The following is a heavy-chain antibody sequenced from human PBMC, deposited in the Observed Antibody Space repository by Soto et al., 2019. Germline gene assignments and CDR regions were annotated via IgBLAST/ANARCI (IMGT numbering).Heavy chain of an antibody. Sequence: SETLSLTCTVSGGSISSGDYYWSWIRQPPGKGLEWIGYIYYSGSTYYNPSLKSRVTISVDTSKNQFSLKLSSVTAADTAVYYCATTTVTTAGMDVWGQGTTVTVSS. CDR3: ATTTVTTAGMDV. CDR1: GGSISSGDYY. CDR2: IYYSGST. V-gene: IGHV4-30-4*01. J-gene: IGHJ6*02. D-gene: IGHD4-4*01.